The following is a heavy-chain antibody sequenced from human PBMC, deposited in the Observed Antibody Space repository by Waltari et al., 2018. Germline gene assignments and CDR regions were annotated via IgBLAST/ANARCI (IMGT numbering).Heavy chain of an antibody. CDR3: ARHAKYSSSSPFDY. V-gene: IGHV4-39*01. D-gene: IGHD6-6*01. CDR2: IYYSGST. Sequence: QLQLQESGPGLVKPSETLSLTCTVSGGSLSSSSYYWGWIRQPPGKGLEWIGSIYYSGSTYYNPSLKSRVTISVDTSKNQFSLKLSSVTAADTAVYYCARHAKYSSSSPFDYWGQGTLVTVSS. J-gene: IGHJ4*02. CDR1: GGSLSSSSYY.